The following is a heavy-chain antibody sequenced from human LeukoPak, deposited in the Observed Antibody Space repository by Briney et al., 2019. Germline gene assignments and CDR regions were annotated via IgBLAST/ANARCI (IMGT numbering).Heavy chain of an antibody. CDR1: GGSFSGYY. J-gene: IGHJ4*02. V-gene: IGHV4-34*01. Sequence: SETLSLTCAVYGGSFSGYYWSWIRQPPGKGLEWIGEINHSGSTNYNPSLKSRVTISVDTSKNQFSLKLSSVTAADTAVYYCATSFTDIVATGREFGGYNLFDYWGQGTLVTVSS. D-gene: IGHD5-12*01. CDR2: INHSGST. CDR3: ATSFTDIVATGREFGGYNLFDY.